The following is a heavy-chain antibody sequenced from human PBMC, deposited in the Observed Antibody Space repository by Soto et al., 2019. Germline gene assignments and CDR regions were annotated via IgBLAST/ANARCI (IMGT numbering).Heavy chain of an antibody. Sequence: SETLSLTCTVSGGSISSSSYYWGWIRQPPGKGLEWIGSIYYSGSTYYNPSLKSRVTISVDTSKNQFSLKLSSVTAADTAVYYCACIFSGGFGYGFYYYGMDVWGQGTTVTVSS. CDR3: ACIFSGGFGYGFYYYGMDV. CDR1: GGSISSSSYY. V-gene: IGHV4-39*01. J-gene: IGHJ6*02. CDR2: IYYSGST. D-gene: IGHD5-18*01.